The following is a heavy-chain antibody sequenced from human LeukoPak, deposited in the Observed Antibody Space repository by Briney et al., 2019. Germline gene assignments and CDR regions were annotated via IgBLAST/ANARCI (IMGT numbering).Heavy chain of an antibody. D-gene: IGHD2/OR15-2a*01. CDR3: ARVRESPQDYYYYMDV. CDR2: IYYSGST. Sequence: SETLSLTCTVSGGSISSYYWSWIRQPPGKGLEWIGYIYYSGSTNYNPSLKSRVTISVDTSKNQFSLKLSSVTAADTAVYYCARVRESPQDYYYYMDVWGKGTTVTVSS. V-gene: IGHV4-59*01. CDR1: GGSISSYY. J-gene: IGHJ6*03.